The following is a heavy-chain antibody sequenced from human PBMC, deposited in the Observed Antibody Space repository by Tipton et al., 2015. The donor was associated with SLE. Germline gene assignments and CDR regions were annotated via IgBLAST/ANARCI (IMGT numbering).Heavy chain of an antibody. V-gene: IGHV4-34*01. CDR1: IGSFRRYY. CDR3: ARGNYYDGSSLPNDY. Sequence: GLVKPSDTLSLTCAVYIGSFRRYYWSWTRQSPRKGLEWIGEINHSGSANYNPSLKSRVTMSVDTSRNQVSLSLNSVTAADTAVYYCARGNYYDGSSLPNDYWGQGTLVTVSS. CDR2: INHSGSA. J-gene: IGHJ4*02. D-gene: IGHD3-22*01.